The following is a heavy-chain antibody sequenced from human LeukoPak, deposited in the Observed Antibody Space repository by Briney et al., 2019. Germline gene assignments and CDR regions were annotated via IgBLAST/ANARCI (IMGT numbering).Heavy chain of an antibody. J-gene: IGHJ4*02. D-gene: IGHD6-13*01. V-gene: IGHV3-21*01. Sequence: GGSLRLSCAASGFTFSNFAMTWVRQARGRGLEWVSSIVGGSSTYYADSLKGRFTISRDNAKNSLYLQMNSLRAEDTAVYYCARIGAGSSRDYWGQGTLVTVSS. CDR1: GFTFSNFA. CDR2: IVGGSST. CDR3: ARIGAGSSRDY.